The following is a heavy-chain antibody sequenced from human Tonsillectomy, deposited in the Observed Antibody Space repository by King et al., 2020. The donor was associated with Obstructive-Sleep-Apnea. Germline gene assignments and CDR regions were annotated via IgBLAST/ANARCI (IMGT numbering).Heavy chain of an antibody. CDR3: ARAVSPYIVATITPNDYGMDV. Sequence: QLQESGPGLVKPSQTLSLTCTVSGGSISSGGYYWSWIRQHPGKGLEWIGYIYYSGSTYYNPSLKSRVTISVDTSKNQFSLKLSSVTAADPAVYYCARAVSPYIVATITPNDYGMDVWGQGTTVTVSS. CDR1: GGSISSGGYY. J-gene: IGHJ6*02. CDR2: IYYSGST. D-gene: IGHD5-12*01. V-gene: IGHV4-31*03.